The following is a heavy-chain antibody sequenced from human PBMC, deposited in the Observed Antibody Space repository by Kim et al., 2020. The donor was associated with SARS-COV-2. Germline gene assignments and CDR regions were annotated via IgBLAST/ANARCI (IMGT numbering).Heavy chain of an antibody. CDR1: GYTFTGYY. V-gene: IGHV1-2*06. CDR2: INPNSGGT. CDR3: AREQKGIAARPDSFDY. D-gene: IGHD6-6*01. J-gene: IGHJ4*02. Sequence: ASVKVSCKASGYTFTGYYMHWVRQAPGQGLEWMGRINPNSGGTNYAQKFQGRVTMTRDTPISTAYMELSRLRSDDTAVYYCAREQKGIAARPDSFDYWGQGTLVTVSS.